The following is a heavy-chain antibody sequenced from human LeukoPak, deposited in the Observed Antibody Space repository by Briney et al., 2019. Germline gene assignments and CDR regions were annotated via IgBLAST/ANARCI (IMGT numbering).Heavy chain of an antibody. CDR1: GGSISSSSYY. Sequence: SETLSLTCTVSGGSISSSSYYWGWIRQPPGKGLEWIGNIYYSGSTYYNPSLKSRVTIPVDTSKNQFSLKLSSVTAADTAVYYCARHGYSSGSLAWFDPWGQGTQVTVSS. CDR3: ARHGYSSGSLAWFDP. J-gene: IGHJ5*02. D-gene: IGHD6-19*01. V-gene: IGHV4-39*01. CDR2: IYYSGST.